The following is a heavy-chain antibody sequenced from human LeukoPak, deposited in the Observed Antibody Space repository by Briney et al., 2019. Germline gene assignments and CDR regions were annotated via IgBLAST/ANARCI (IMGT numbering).Heavy chain of an antibody. D-gene: IGHD4-17*01. CDR3: ARSPTVTNTFDC. CDR2: IYSSGST. Sequence: SETLSLTCTVSGGSISSYYWSWIRQPAGKGLEWIWRIYSSGSTNYNPSLNSRVTISVDKSKNQFSLKLSSVTGADTAVYYCARSPTVTNTFDCWGQGTLVTVSS. V-gene: IGHV4-4*07. J-gene: IGHJ4*02. CDR1: GGSISSYY.